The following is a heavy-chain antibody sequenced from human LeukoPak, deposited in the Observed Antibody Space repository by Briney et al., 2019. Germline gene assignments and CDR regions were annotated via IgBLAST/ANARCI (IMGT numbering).Heavy chain of an antibody. V-gene: IGHV3-7*01. D-gene: IGHD6-19*01. Sequence: GGSLRLSCAASGFTFKSYWISGARQAPGKGLEGGAKIKQGGREKYYVDSVKSRFTISRDNAKNSLYLQMNSLRAEDTAVYYCAREEAVAGTDYWGQGTLVTVSS. CDR1: GFTFKSYW. CDR2: IKQGGREK. CDR3: AREEAVAGTDY. J-gene: IGHJ4*02.